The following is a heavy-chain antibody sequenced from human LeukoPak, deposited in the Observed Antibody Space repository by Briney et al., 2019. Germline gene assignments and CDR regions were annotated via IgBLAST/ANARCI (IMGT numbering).Heavy chain of an antibody. V-gene: IGHV3-74*01. CDR1: GFTFSSYW. D-gene: IGHD4-11*01. J-gene: IGHJ5*02. CDR2: INSDGSST. Sequence: GGSLRLSCAASGFTFSSYWMPWVRQAPGKGLVWVARINSDGSSTSYADSVKGRFTISRDNAKNTLYLQMNSLRAEDTAVYYCARGFRVETTVTMSSGGWFDPWGQGTLVTVSS. CDR3: ARGFRVETTVTMSSGGWFDP.